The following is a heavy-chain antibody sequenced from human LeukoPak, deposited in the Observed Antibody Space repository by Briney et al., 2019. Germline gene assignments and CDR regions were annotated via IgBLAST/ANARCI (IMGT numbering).Heavy chain of an antibody. CDR2: VYHSGST. Sequence: SETLSLTCTVSGYSISSGYYWGWIRQPPGKGLEWIGSVYHSGSTYYNPSLKSRVTISVDTSKNQFSLKLSSVTAADTAVYYCARSLAAAGFNWFDPWGQGTLVTVSS. D-gene: IGHD6-13*01. CDR1: GYSISSGYY. J-gene: IGHJ5*02. CDR3: ARSLAAAGFNWFDP. V-gene: IGHV4-38-2*02.